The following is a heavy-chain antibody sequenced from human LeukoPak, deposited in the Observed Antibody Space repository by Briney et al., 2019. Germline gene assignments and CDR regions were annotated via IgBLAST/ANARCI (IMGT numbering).Heavy chain of an antibody. V-gene: IGHV3-23*01. J-gene: IGHJ6*02. CDR3: ASGGFGEEDGMDV. D-gene: IGHD3-10*01. Sequence: PGGSLRLSCAASGFTFSSYAMSWVRQAPGEGLEWFSAISGSGGSTYYADSVKGRFTISRDNSKNTLYLQMNSLRAEDTAVYYCASGGFGEEDGMDVWGQGTTVTVSS. CDR2: ISGSGGST. CDR1: GFTFSSYA.